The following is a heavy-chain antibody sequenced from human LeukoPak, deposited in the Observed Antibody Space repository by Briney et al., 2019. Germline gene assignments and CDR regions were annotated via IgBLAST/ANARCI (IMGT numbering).Heavy chain of an antibody. J-gene: IGHJ4*02. CDR1: GDSISNNNCY. CDR3: ARLGYDFWNGYYDD. D-gene: IGHD3-3*01. Sequence: PSETLSLTCTVSGDSISNNNCYWGWIRQPPGKGLEWIGSIYYSGSTYHNPSLKSRVTISVDTSKNQFSLKLSSVTAADTAVYYCARLGYDFWNGYYDDWRQGTLVTVSS. CDR2: IYYSGST. V-gene: IGHV4-39*01.